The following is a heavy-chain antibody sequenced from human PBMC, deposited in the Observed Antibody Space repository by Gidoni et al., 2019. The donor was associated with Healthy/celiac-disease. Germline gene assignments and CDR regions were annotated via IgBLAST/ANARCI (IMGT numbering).Heavy chain of an antibody. CDR2: IIPIFGTA. D-gene: IGHD6-13*01. CDR1: GGTFSSYA. CDR3: ARETYSSSWYYSRPIDY. Sequence: QVQLVQSGAEVKKPGSSVKVSCKASGGTFSSYAISWVRQAPGQGLEWMGGIIPIFGTANYAQKFQGRVTITADESTSTAYMELSSLRSEDTAVYYCARETYSSSWYYSRPIDYWGQGTLVTVSS. V-gene: IGHV1-69*01. J-gene: IGHJ4*02.